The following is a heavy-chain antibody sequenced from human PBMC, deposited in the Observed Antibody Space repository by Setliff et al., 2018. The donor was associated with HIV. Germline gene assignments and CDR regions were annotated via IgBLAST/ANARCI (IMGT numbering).Heavy chain of an antibody. J-gene: IGHJ5*02. CDR3: ARVFPLVTAEDNRFDP. V-gene: IGHV4-4*08. D-gene: IGHD2-21*02. Sequence: KTSETLSLTCSVSGGSFNIFNLSWIRQRPGKGLECIGNSYSSATTNYNSALESRASISRDTSKNQIYLKLRSVTAADTAVYYCARVFPLVTAEDNRFDPWGQGILVTVSS. CDR1: GGSFNIFN. CDR2: SYSSATT.